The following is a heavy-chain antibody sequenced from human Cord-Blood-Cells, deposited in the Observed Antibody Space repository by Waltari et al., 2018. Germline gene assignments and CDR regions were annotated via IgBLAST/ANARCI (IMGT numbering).Heavy chain of an antibody. Sequence: QVQLVQSGAEVKKPGASVKVSCKASGYTFTSYDINWVRQATGQGLEWMGWMNPKMGNTGYARKFQGRVTITRNTSISTAYMELSSLRSEDTAVYYCARGKGARRGVRGVDYWGQGTLVTVSS. D-gene: IGHD3-10*01. CDR3: ARGKGARRGVRGVDY. CDR2: MNPKMGNT. CDR1: GYTFTSYD. J-gene: IGHJ4*02. V-gene: IGHV1-8*03.